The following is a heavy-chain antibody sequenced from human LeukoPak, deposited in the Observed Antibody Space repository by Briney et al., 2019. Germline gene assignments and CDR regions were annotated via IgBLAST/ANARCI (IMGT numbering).Heavy chain of an antibody. CDR2: IYYSGST. CDR1: GGSISSYY. V-gene: IGHV4-59*01. CDR3: ARTTTAFDY. D-gene: IGHD4-11*01. Sequence: MTSETLSLTCTVSGGSISSYYWSWIRQPPGKGLEWIGYIYYSGSTNYNPSLKSRVTISVDTSKNQFSLKLSSVTAADTAVYYCARTTTAFDYWGQGTLVTVPS. J-gene: IGHJ4*02.